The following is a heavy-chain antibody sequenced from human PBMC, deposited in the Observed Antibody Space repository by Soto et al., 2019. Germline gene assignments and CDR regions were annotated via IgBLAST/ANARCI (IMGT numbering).Heavy chain of an antibody. CDR3: ARNRYGGYDFDS. V-gene: IGHV4-4*02. Sequence: QLQESGPGLVKPSGTLSLTCTVSNGSMTSSLWWSWVRQSPGKGLEWIGEVAQSGYTSYNPSLKSRLTISQDRSRNQFSLRLTSVTAADTAVYYCARNRYGGYDFDSWGQGTLVTVSS. D-gene: IGHD5-12*01. CDR2: VAQSGYT. J-gene: IGHJ4*02. CDR1: NGSMTSSLW.